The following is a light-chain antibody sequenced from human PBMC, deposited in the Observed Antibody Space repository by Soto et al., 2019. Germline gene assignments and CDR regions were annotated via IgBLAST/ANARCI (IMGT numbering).Light chain of an antibody. CDR3: AAWDDSLNGVV. CDR1: RSNIGSNT. V-gene: IGLV1-44*01. Sequence: QSVLTQPPSASGALGQRVTISCSGSRSNIGSNTVSWYQQLPGTAPKLLIYSNNQRPSGVPDRFSGSRSGTSASLAISGLQSEDEADYYCAAWDDSLNGVVFGGGTKLTVL. J-gene: IGLJ3*02. CDR2: SNN.